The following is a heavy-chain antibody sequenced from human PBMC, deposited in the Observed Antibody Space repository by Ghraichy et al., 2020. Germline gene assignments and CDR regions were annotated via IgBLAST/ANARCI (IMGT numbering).Heavy chain of an antibody. CDR2: IIPILGIA. D-gene: IGHD6-13*01. Sequence: SVKVSCKASGGTFSSYAISWVRQAPGQGLEWMGRIIPILGIANYAQKFQGRVTITADKSTSTAYMELSSLRSEDTAVYYCARNPRYIAAAGTKPQEEYYYGMDVWGQGTTVTVSS. V-gene: IGHV1-69*04. CDR3: ARNPRYIAAAGTKPQEEYYYGMDV. CDR1: GGTFSSYA. J-gene: IGHJ6*02.